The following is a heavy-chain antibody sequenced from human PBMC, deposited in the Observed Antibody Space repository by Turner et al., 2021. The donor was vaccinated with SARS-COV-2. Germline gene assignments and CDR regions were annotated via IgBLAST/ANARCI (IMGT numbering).Heavy chain of an antibody. CDR2: IYYSGST. Sequence: QLQLQESGPGLVKPSETLSLTCTVSGCSISSSPYYWGWIRQPPGKGLEWIGSIYYSGSTYYNPSLKSRVTISVDTSKNQFSLKLSSVTAADTAVYYCARRSEGYYGSGSNWFDPWGQGTLVTVSS. D-gene: IGHD3-10*01. CDR3: ARRSEGYYGSGSNWFDP. CDR1: GCSISSSPYY. J-gene: IGHJ5*02. V-gene: IGHV4-39*01.